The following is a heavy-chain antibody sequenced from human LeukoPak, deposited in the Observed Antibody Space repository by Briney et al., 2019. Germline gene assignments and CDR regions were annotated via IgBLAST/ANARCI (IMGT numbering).Heavy chain of an antibody. CDR1: GFTFSSYA. V-gene: IGHV3-23*01. CDR3: AKSSSSWYENPDY. Sequence: TGGSLRLSCAASGFTFSSYAMSWVRQAPGKGLEWVSAISGSGGSTYYADSVKGRFTISRDNSKNTLYLQMNSLRAEDTAVYYCAKSSSSWYENPDYWGQGTLVTVSS. D-gene: IGHD6-13*01. J-gene: IGHJ4*02. CDR2: ISGSGGST.